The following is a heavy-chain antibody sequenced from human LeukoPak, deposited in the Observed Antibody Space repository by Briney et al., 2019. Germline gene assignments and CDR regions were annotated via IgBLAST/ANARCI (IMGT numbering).Heavy chain of an antibody. V-gene: IGHV3-9*01. J-gene: IGHJ4*02. Sequence: GGSLRLSCAASGFTFDDYAMHWVRQAPGKGLEWVSGISWNRGSIGHADSVKGRFTISRDNAKNSLYLQMNSLRAEDTALYYCAKAHGREWLLKNWGQGTLVTVSS. CDR1: GFTFDDYA. CDR2: ISWNRGSI. CDR3: AKAHGREWLLKN. D-gene: IGHD3-3*01.